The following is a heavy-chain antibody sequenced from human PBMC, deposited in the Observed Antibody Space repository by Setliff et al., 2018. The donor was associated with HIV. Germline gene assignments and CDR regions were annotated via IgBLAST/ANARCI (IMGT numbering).Heavy chain of an antibody. CDR2: IYTNGYT. CDR3: ARAPPGIQNDAFDI. Sequence: KASETLSLTCTVSGGSISSDNYYWTWIRQSAGKGLEWIGHIYTNGYTNYNPSLKSRVTISFDTSQNPFSLKLSSVTAADTAVFYCARAPPGIQNDAFDIWGQGAMVTVSS. CDR1: GGSISSDNYY. J-gene: IGHJ3*02. V-gene: IGHV4-61*09.